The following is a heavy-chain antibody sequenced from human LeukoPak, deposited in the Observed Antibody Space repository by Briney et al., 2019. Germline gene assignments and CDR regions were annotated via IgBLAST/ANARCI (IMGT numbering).Heavy chain of an antibody. CDR3: AVGGVVPAAISWGRAGY. V-gene: IGHV1-69*02. CDR1: GGTFSSYT. Sequence: SVKVSCRASGGTFSSYTISWVRQAPGQGLEWMGRIIPILGIANYAQKFQGRVTITADKSTSTAYMELSSLRSEDTAVYYCAVGGVVPAAISWGRAGYWGQGTLVTVSS. CDR2: IIPILGIA. D-gene: IGHD2-2*01. J-gene: IGHJ4*02.